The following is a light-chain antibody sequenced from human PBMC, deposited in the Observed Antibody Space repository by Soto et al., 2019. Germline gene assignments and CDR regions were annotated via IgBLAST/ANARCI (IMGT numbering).Light chain of an antibody. CDR2: DVV. Sequence: QAVLTQPASVSGSPGQSITISCTGTSSDVGAYNYVSWYQHHPGKAPKLMIYDVVQRPSGVPDRLSGSRSGKTASLTISVLQPDDEADYYCCAYAGSDTLIFGSGTKVTVL. V-gene: IGLV2-11*01. CDR3: CAYAGSDTLI. J-gene: IGLJ1*01. CDR1: SSDVGAYNY.